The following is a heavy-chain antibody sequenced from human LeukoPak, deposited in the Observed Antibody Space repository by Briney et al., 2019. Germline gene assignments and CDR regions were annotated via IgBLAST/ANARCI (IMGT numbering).Heavy chain of an antibody. CDR1: GGSVSSGGYY. CDR2: IYYNGNT. D-gene: IGHD4-17*01. Sequence: SETLSLTCTVSGGSVSSGGYYWTWIRQHPGKGLEWIGYIYYNGNTYYNPSLKSRVTISVDASKNQLSLKVSSVTAADTAVYYCARIDDYGVQRHDFWGQGTLVTVSS. V-gene: IGHV4-31*03. J-gene: IGHJ4*02. CDR3: ARIDDYGVQRHDF.